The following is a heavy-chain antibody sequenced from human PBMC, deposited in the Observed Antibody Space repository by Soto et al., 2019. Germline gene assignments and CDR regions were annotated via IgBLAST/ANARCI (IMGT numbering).Heavy chain of an antibody. D-gene: IGHD3-10*01. V-gene: IGHV1-69*01. CDR1: GGTFSSYA. CDR2: IIPIFGTA. Sequence: QVQLVQSGAEVKKPGSSVKVSCKASGGTFSSYAISWVRQAPGQGLEWMGGIIPIFGTANYAQKFQGRVTITADESTSTAYMELSSLRSEDTAVYYCTSGRRAGALGAFDIWGQGTMVTVSS. J-gene: IGHJ3*02. CDR3: TSGRRAGALGAFDI.